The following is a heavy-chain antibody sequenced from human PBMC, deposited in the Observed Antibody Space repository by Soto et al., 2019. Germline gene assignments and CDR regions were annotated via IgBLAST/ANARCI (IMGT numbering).Heavy chain of an antibody. CDR2: IYSGGST. Sequence: PGGSLRLSSAASGFTVSSNYMSWVRQAPGKGLEWVSVIYSGGSTYYADSVKGRFTISRDNSKNTLYLQMNSLRAEDTAVYYCARDWVHYDSSGYYHYGMDVWGQGTTVTVSS. V-gene: IGHV3-53*01. D-gene: IGHD3-22*01. J-gene: IGHJ6*02. CDR1: GFTVSSNY. CDR3: ARDWVHYDSSGYYHYGMDV.